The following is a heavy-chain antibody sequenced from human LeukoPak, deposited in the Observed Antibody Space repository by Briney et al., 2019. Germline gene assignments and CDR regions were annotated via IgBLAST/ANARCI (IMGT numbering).Heavy chain of an antibody. V-gene: IGHV3-7*01. CDR2: IKQDGSEK. CDR1: GFTFSSYW. CDR3: ARVQWELRGVGSYFDY. D-gene: IGHD1-26*01. J-gene: IGHJ4*02. Sequence: GGSLRLSCAASGFTFSSYWMSWVRQAPGKGLDWVANIKQDGSEKYYVDSVKGRFTISRDNAKNSLYLQMNGLRAEDTAVYYCARVQWELRGVGSYFDYWGQGTLVTVSS.